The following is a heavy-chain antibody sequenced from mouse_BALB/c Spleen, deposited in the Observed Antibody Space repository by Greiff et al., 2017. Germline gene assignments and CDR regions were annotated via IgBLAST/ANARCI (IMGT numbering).Heavy chain of an antibody. CDR2: ISYSGST. J-gene: IGHJ3*01. Sequence: VQLQQSGPGLVKPSQSLSLTCTVTGYSITSDYAWNWIRQFPGNKLEWMGYISYSGSTSYNPSLKSRISITRDTSKNQFFLQLNSVTTEDTATYYCARFEYGNYRFAYWGQGTLVTVSA. CDR3: ARFEYGNYRFAY. V-gene: IGHV3-2*02. D-gene: IGHD2-10*02. CDR1: GYSITSDYA.